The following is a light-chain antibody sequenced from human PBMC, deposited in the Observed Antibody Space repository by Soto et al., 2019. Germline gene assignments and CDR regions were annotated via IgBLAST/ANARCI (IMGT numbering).Light chain of an antibody. V-gene: IGLV2-14*01. J-gene: IGLJ1*01. CDR3: SSYTSSSTRV. CDR1: SSDVGGYNY. Sequence: QSALTQPASVSGSPGQSITISCTGTSSDVGGYNYVSWYQQHPGKAPKLVIFDVSDRPSGVSNRFSGSQSGNTASLTISGLQAEEEADYYCSSYTSSSTRVFGTGTKLTVL. CDR2: DVS.